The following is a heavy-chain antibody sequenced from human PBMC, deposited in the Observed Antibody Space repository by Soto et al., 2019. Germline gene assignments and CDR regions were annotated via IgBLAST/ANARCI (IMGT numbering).Heavy chain of an antibody. Sequence: QVQLQQSGPGLVKPSQTLSLTCAISGDSVSSNSAAWNWIRQSPSRGLEWLGRTYYRSKWYNDYAVSVKSRITINPDTSKNQFSLQLNSVTPEDTAVYYCARALDIVVVVAATSWFDPWGQGTLVTVSS. J-gene: IGHJ5*02. CDR1: GDSVSSNSAA. CDR3: ARALDIVVVVAATSWFDP. D-gene: IGHD2-15*01. V-gene: IGHV6-1*01. CDR2: TYYRSKWYN.